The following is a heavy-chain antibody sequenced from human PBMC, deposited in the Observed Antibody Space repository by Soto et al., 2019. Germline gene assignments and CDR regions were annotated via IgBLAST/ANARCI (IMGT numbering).Heavy chain of an antibody. J-gene: IGHJ4*02. V-gene: IGHV3-30*18. CDR1: GFTFSDYG. Sequence: QVQLVESGGGVAQPGRSLRLSCAVSGFTFSDYGMHWVRQAPGKGLEWVAVVSYDGSYKYYADSVKGRFTDSRDLSGNTLFLQMNSRRLEDTAVYFCAKEMYPRTVLDSSSPWGDYWGQGTLVAVSS. D-gene: IGHD6-6*01. CDR3: AKEMYPRTVLDSSSPWGDY. CDR2: VSYDGSYK.